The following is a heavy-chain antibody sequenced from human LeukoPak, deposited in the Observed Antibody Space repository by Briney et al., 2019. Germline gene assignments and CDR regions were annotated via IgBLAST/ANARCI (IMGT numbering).Heavy chain of an antibody. Sequence: SVKVSCKASGGTFSSYAISWVRQAPGQGLEWMGGIIPIFGTANYAQKFQGRVTITADESTSTAYMELSSLRSEDTAVYYCARDSGGWNDAFDIWGQGTMVTVSS. CDR1: GGTFSSYA. V-gene: IGHV1-69*13. D-gene: IGHD6-19*01. CDR2: IIPIFGTA. CDR3: ARDSGGWNDAFDI. J-gene: IGHJ3*02.